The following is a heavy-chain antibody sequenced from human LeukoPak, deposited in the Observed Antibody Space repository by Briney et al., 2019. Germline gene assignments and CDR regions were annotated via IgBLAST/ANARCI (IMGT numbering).Heavy chain of an antibody. J-gene: IGHJ4*02. D-gene: IGHD5-18*01. CDR1: GGTFSNFA. CDR2: IIPIFDTA. CDR3: ASDHTAMVTGYFDY. V-gene: IGHV1-69*13. Sequence: SVKVSCKASGGTFSNFAINWVRQAPGQGLEWMGGIIPIFDTANYAQKFQGRVTITADESTSTAYMELSSLRSEDTAVYYCASDHTAMVTGYFDYWDQGTLVTVSS.